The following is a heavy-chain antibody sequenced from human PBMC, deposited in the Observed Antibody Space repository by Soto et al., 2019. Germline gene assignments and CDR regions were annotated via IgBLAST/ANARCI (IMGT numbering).Heavy chain of an antibody. V-gene: IGHV1-69*02. J-gene: IGHJ4*02. CDR1: GGTFSSYT. Sequence: SVKVSCKTSGGTFSSYTISWVRQAPGQGLEWMGRIIPILGIANYAQKFQGRVTITADKSTSTAYMELSSLRSEDTAVYYCARGRVTATHSFDYWGQGTLVTVSS. D-gene: IGHD2-21*02. CDR2: IIPILGIA. CDR3: ARGRVTATHSFDY.